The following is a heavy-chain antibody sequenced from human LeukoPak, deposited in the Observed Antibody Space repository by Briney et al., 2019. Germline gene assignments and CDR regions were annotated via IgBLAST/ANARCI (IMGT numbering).Heavy chain of an antibody. CDR1: GFTFSSYW. CDR2: INSDGSST. CDR3: AGVGLLRRAFDI. Sequence: GGSLRLSCAASGFTFSSYWMHWVRQAPGKGLVWVSRINSDGSSTSYADSVKGRFTISRDNAKNTLYLQMNSLRAEDTAVYYCAGVGLLRRAFDIWGQGTMVTVSS. D-gene: IGHD2-21*01. V-gene: IGHV3-74*01. J-gene: IGHJ3*02.